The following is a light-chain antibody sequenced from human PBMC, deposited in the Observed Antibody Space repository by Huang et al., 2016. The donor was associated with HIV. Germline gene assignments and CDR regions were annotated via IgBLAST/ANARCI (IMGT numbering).Light chain of an antibody. CDR1: QSISSY. CDR2: AAS. Sequence: DIQMTQSPSSLSASVGDRVTITCRASQSISSYLNWYQQKPGKAPKLLIYAASSLQSGVPSRVSGSGSGTDFTLTISSLQPEDFATYYCQQSYSTSFGGGTKVEIK. CDR3: QQSYSTS. J-gene: IGKJ4*01. V-gene: IGKV1-39*01.